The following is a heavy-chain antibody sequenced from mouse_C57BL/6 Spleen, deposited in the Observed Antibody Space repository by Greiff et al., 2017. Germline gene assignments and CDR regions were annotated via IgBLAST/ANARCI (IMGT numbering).Heavy chain of an antibody. Sequence: QVQLQQPGAELVMPGASVKLSCKASGYTFTSYWMHWVKQRPGQGLEWIGEIDPSDSYTNYNQKFKGKSTLTVDKSSSTAYMQLSSLTSEDSAVYYCARYYYGSSYFDYWGQGTTRTVSS. V-gene: IGHV1-69*01. CDR3: ARYYYGSSYFDY. CDR2: IDPSDSYT. J-gene: IGHJ2*01. D-gene: IGHD1-1*01. CDR1: GYTFTSYW.